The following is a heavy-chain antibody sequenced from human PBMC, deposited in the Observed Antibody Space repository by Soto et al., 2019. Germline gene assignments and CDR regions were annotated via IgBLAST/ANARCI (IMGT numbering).Heavy chain of an antibody. Sequence: EVQLLESGGGLVQPGGSLRLSCAASGFTFSSYAMSWVRQAPGKGLEWVSAISGSGAGTYHADSVKGRFTISRDNSKNTLYLQMNSLRAEDTAVYYCAKGPPEVQHHCYYGMDVWGQGTTVTVSS. CDR3: AKGPPEVQHHCYYGMDV. V-gene: IGHV3-23*01. J-gene: IGHJ6*02. CDR2: ISGSGAGT. CDR1: GFTFSSYA.